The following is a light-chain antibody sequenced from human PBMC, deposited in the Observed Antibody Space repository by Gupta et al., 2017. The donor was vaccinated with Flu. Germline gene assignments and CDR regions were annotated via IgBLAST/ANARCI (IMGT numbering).Light chain of an antibody. CDR1: NSNIAAGVD. CDR3: QSLDNNLSGPWV. J-gene: IGLJ3*02. V-gene: IGLV1-40*01. Sequence: TMSCTGSNSNIAAGVDVHWYQQLPGAAPSLLLYENNDRRSGAPDRFSGSRSGTSAALTVTGLQAEEEADYFCQSLDNNLSGPWVFGGGTKLTVL. CDR2: ENN.